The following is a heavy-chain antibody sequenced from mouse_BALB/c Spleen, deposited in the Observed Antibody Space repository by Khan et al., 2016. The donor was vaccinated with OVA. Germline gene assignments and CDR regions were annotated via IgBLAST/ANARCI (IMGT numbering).Heavy chain of an antibody. CDR1: GYTFTTYW. Sequence: QVRLQQSGAELAKPGASVKMSCKASGYTFTTYWMHWVKQRPGQGLEWIGYINPTSGYTDYNEKFKDRATLSADQSSSTAYMQLSSLTSEDSAVYYCTRDRIDYWGQGTTLTVSS. V-gene: IGHV1-7*01. CDR2: INPTSGYT. CDR3: TRDRIDY. J-gene: IGHJ2*01.